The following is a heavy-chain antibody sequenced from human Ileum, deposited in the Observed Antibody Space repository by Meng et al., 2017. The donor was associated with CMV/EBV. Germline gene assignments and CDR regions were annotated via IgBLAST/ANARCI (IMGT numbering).Heavy chain of an antibody. D-gene: IGHD6-19*01. Sequence: VQLVQSGAEVKQPGASVKVSCKTSGYIFTGYYMHWVRQVPGQSPEWMGWINPNSGVTNYPQKFEDRVTMTRDTSFSTAYMELSRLTSDDTAVYYCARDFNSLAVTAANWFDPWGQGTLVTVSS. J-gene: IGHJ5*02. V-gene: IGHV1-2*02. CDR2: INPNSGVT. CDR1: GYIFTGYY. CDR3: ARDFNSLAVTAANWFDP.